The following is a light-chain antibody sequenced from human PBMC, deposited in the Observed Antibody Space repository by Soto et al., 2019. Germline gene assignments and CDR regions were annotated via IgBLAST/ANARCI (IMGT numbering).Light chain of an antibody. CDR3: QQYENFPVT. CDR2: DAS. J-gene: IGKJ5*01. CDR1: HDIRQY. V-gene: IGKV1-33*01. Sequence: DIQMTQSPSSLSASVGDRVTITCQASHDIRQYLNWYQQKPGKAPKLLIYDASNLETGVPSRFTGSGSGTDFTFTISSLQPEDSATYYCQQYENFPVTFGQGTRLESK.